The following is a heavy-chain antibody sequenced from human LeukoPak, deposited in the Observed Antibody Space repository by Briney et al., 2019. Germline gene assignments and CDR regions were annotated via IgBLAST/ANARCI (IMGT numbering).Heavy chain of an antibody. Sequence: SETLSLTCAVYGGSFSGYYWSWIRQPPGKGLEWIGEINHSGSTNYNPSLKSRVTISVDTSKNLFSLKLSSVTAADTAVYYCARGLRGSCFDYWGQGTLVTVSS. V-gene: IGHV4-34*01. CDR2: INHSGST. CDR3: ARGLRGSCFDY. D-gene: IGHD2-15*01. CDR1: GGSFSGYY. J-gene: IGHJ4*02.